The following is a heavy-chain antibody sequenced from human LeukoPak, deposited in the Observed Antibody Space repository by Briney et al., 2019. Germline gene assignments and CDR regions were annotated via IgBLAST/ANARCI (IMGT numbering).Heavy chain of an antibody. CDR3: ARDPVGSRDY. CDR1: GLTFSGYW. Sequence: GGSLRLSCAASGLTFSGYWMSWVRQAPGKGLEWVANIKEDGSEKYYVDSVKGRFTISRDNAENSLYLQMNGLRAEDTAIYYCARDPVGSRDYWGQGTLVTVSS. J-gene: IGHJ4*02. V-gene: IGHV3-7*05. D-gene: IGHD6-13*01. CDR2: IKEDGSEK.